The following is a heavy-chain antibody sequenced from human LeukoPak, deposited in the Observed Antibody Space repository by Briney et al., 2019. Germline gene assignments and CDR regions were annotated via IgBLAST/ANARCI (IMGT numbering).Heavy chain of an antibody. CDR3: ATRWELLGKGAFDI. J-gene: IGHJ3*02. Sequence: SETLSLTCTVSGGSISSSSYYWGWIRQPPGKGLEWIGSIYYSGSTYYNPSLKSRVTISVDTSKNQFSLKLSSVTAADTAVYYCATRWELLGKGAFDIWGQGTMVTVSS. CDR1: GGSISSSSYY. V-gene: IGHV4-39*07. CDR2: IYYSGST. D-gene: IGHD1-26*01.